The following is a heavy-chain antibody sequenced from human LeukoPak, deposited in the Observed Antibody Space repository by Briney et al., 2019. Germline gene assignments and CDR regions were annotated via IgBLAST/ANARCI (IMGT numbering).Heavy chain of an antibody. CDR2: INKDGSEQ. J-gene: IGHJ4*02. D-gene: IGHD6-13*01. CDR1: GFTFSSHW. Sequence: GGSLRLSCAASGFTFSSHWMTWVRQAPGKGPEWVASINKDGSEQYYVDSVKGRFTISRDNAKNSLSLQVSSLRAEDAAVYYCTRGGATSSWYWFFWGQGTLVTVSS. CDR3: TRGGATSSWYWFF. V-gene: IGHV3-7*01.